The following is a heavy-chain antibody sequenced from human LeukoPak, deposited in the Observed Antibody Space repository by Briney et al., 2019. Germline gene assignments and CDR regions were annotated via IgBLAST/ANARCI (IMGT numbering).Heavy chain of an antibody. CDR3: SRGSGWLSVY. CDR1: RFTFGDYL. CDR2: ISGGTT. V-gene: IGHV3-49*03. Sequence: GGCLRLSCIASRFTFGDYLMSWFRQAPGKGLEWIGFISGGTTEYAASVQGRFTISRDDSTSIAYLQMNSLTTEDTAVYYCSRGSGWLSVYWGQGTLVTVSS. D-gene: IGHD6-19*01. J-gene: IGHJ4*02.